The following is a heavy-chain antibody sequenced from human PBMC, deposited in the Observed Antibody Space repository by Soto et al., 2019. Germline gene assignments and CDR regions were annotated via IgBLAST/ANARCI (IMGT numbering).Heavy chain of an antibody. J-gene: IGHJ3*02. CDR2: INPNSGGT. CDR3: ARLQITMIVVNDAFDI. CDR1: GYTFTGYY. Sequence: ASVKVSCKASGYTFTGYYMHWVRQVPGQGLEWMGWINPNSGGTNYAQKFQGRVTMTRDTSISTASMELSRLKSDDTAVYYCARLQITMIVVNDAFDIWGQGTMVTVSS. D-gene: IGHD3-22*01. V-gene: IGHV1-2*02.